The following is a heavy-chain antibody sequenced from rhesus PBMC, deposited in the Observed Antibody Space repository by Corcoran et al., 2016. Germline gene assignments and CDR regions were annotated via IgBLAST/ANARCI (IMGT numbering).Heavy chain of an antibody. CDR1: GCSLSGSY. V-gene: IGHV4-165*02. Sequence: QVQLQESGPGLVQPSETLSLSCCVSGCSLSGSYWHWIRQVPGKGLEWIGYVGGSGGDTYYNPVFKSRVTLSADTSKNQFSLMRTSVTAADTAVYYCARWEAVLLYFELWGQGALVTVSS. J-gene: IGHJ1*01. CDR2: VGGSGGDT. D-gene: IGHD1-44*02. CDR3: ARWEAVLLYFEL.